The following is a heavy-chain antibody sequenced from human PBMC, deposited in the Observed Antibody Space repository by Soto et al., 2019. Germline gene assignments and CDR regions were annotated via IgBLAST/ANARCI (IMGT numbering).Heavy chain of an antibody. V-gene: IGHV1-3*01. J-gene: IGHJ6*02. Sequence: ASVKVSCKASGYTFTSYAMHWVRQAPGQRLEWMGWINAGNGNTKYSQKFQGRVTITRDTSASTAYMELSSLRSEDTAVYYCARGYSGYEAYYYGMDVWGQGTKVTVSS. CDR2: INAGNGNT. D-gene: IGHD5-12*01. CDR1: GYTFTSYA. CDR3: ARGYSGYEAYYYGMDV.